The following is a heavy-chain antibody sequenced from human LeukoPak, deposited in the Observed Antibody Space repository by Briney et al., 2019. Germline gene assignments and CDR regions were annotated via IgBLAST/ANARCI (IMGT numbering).Heavy chain of an antibody. CDR3: ASGGSWWDYYMDV. Sequence: PSETLSLTCTVSGGSISSSSYYWGWIRQPPGKGLEWIGSIYYSGSTYYNPSLKSRVTISVDTSKNQFSLKLSSVTAADTAVYYCASGGSWWDYYMDVWGKGTTVTVSS. CDR1: GGSISSSSYY. CDR2: IYYSGST. J-gene: IGHJ6*03. D-gene: IGHD2-15*01. V-gene: IGHV4-39*07.